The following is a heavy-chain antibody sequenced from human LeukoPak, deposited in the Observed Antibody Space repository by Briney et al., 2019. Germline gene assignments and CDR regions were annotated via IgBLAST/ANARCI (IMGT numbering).Heavy chain of an antibody. CDR1: GFSFSLYA. V-gene: IGHV3-23*01. D-gene: IGHD6-19*01. CDR3: ARRWAGSGGLDY. CDR2: IIETGASP. Sequence: GGSLRLSCAASGFSFSLYAINWVRQAPGKGLEWVSTIIETGASPYYADSVRGRFTVSRDSSKNMFYLQMNSLRAEDTAIYCCARRWAGSGGLDYWGQGTLVTVSS. J-gene: IGHJ4*02.